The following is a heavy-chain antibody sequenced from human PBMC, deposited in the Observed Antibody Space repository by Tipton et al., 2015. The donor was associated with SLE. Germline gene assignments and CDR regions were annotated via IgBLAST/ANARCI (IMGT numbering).Heavy chain of an antibody. D-gene: IGHD2-8*01. CDR2: ISGSGGGT. CDR1: GFTFSSYA. CDR3: AKGGGYFYTNYYFDY. V-gene: IGHV3-23*01. J-gene: IGHJ4*02. Sequence: SLRLSCAASGFTFSSYAVSWVRQAPGKGLEWVSGISGSGGGTYYADSVKGRFTISRDNSKSTVFLQMNSPRAEDTAEYYCAKGGGYFYTNYYFDYWGQGTLVTVSS.